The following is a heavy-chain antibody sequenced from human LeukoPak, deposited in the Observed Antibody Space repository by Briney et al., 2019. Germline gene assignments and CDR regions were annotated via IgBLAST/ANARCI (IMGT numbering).Heavy chain of an antibody. CDR3: AKERGSLPAGQNRFDY. D-gene: IGHD2-2*01. V-gene: IGHV3-23*01. CDR2: ISGGGDNT. CDR1: GFTFSSYA. J-gene: IGHJ4*02. Sequence: PGGSLRLSYAASGFTFSSYAVSWVRQAPGKGLEWVSAISGGGDNTYYADSVKGRFTISRGNSKNTLYLHMNSLRAEDTAVYYCAKERGSLPAGQNRFDYWGQGTLVTVSS.